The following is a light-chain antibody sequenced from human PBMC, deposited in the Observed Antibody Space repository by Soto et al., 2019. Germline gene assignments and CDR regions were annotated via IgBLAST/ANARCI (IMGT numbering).Light chain of an antibody. CDR3: QQRSNWPPSYT. CDR1: QSVSSY. Sequence: EIVLTQSPATLSLSPGERATLSCRASQSVSSYLAWYQQKPGQAPRLLIYDASNRATGIPARFSGSGSGTDVTLTISSLEPEDVAVYYGQQRSNWPPSYTLGQGTKLEIK. J-gene: IGKJ2*01. V-gene: IGKV3-11*01. CDR2: DAS.